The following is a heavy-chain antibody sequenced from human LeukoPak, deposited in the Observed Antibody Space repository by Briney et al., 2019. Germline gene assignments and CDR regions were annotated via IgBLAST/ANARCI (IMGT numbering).Heavy chain of an antibody. Sequence: PSETLSLTCTVSGSSISSYYWSWIRQPPGKGLEWIGYIYYSGSTNYNPSLKSRVTISVDTSKNQFSLKLSSVTAADTAVYYCARVHTVTTWGYYYYYMDVWGKGTTVTVSS. CDR2: IYYSGST. J-gene: IGHJ6*03. CDR3: ARVHTVTTWGYYYYYMDV. CDR1: GSSISSYY. V-gene: IGHV4-59*01. D-gene: IGHD4-11*01.